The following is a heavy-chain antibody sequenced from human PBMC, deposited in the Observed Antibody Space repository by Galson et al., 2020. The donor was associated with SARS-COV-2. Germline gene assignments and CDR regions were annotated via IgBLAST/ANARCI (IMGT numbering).Heavy chain of an antibody. CDR2: IYYSGST. V-gene: IGHV4-39*01. D-gene: IGHD5-12*01. Sequence: SETLSLTCTVSGGSISSSSYYWGWIRQPPGKGLEWIGSIYYSGSTYYNPSLKSRVTISVDTSKNQFSLTLTSVTAADTALYYCARRYGGAFDIWGRGTMVSVSS. CDR3: ARRYGGAFDI. CDR1: GGSISSSSYY. J-gene: IGHJ3*02.